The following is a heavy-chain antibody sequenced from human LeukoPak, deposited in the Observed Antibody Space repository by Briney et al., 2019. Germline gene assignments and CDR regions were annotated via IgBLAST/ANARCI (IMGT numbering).Heavy chain of an antibody. CDR2: ISYTGST. D-gene: IGHD1-26*01. CDR1: GGSINSDY. Sequence: SETLSPTCTVSGGSINSDYWSWIRQPPGKGLECIGYISYTGSTNHNPSLKSRVTISVDTSKNHVSLQLSSVTAVDTAVYYCARGRVGSLPDYWGQGTLVTVSS. CDR3: ARGRVGSLPDY. J-gene: IGHJ4*02. V-gene: IGHV4-59*01.